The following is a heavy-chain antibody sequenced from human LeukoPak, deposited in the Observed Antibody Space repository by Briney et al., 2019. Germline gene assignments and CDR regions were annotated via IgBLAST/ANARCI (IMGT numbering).Heavy chain of an antibody. Sequence: GGSLRLSCAASGFTFSNYAMSWVRQAPGKGLEWVSAITDSGGSIYYADSLKGRFTISRDNSKNTLYLQMNSLRAGDTAIYYCAKETSVAGTRGDAFDIWGQGTLVTVSS. CDR3: AKETSVAGTRGDAFDI. CDR2: ITDSGGSI. D-gene: IGHD6-19*01. CDR1: GFTFSNYA. V-gene: IGHV3-23*01. J-gene: IGHJ3*02.